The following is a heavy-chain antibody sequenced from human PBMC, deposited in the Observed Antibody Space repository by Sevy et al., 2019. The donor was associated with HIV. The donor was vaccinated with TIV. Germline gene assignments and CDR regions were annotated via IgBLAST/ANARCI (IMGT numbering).Heavy chain of an antibody. CDR2: ISSNGGST. CDR3: VKDGSYYGSGSYPARRAFDY. J-gene: IGHJ4*02. D-gene: IGHD3-10*01. CDR1: GFTFSSYA. V-gene: IGHV3-64D*06. Sequence: GSLRLSCSASGFTFSSYAMHWVRQAPGKGLEYVSAISSNGGSTYYADSVKGRFTISRDNSKNTLYLQMSSLRAEDTAVYYCVKDGSYYGSGSYPARRAFDYWGQRTLVTVSS.